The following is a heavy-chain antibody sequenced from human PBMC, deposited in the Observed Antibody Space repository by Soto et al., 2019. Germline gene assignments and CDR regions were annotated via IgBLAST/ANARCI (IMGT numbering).Heavy chain of an antibody. J-gene: IGHJ4*02. D-gene: IGHD6-13*01. V-gene: IGHV3-33*01. Sequence: GGSLRLSCAASGFTFSNYGMHWIRQAPGKGLEWVAVIWYDGSNKYSADSVKGRFTISRDNSRNTLYLQMNSLRAEDTAVYYCARNRYPGIAAPGSTLDYWGQGTLVTVSS. CDR3: ARNRYPGIAAPGSTLDY. CDR1: GFTFSNYG. CDR2: IWYDGSNK.